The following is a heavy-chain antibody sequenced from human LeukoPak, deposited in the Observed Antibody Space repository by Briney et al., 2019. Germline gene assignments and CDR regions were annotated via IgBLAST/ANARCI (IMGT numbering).Heavy chain of an antibody. D-gene: IGHD3-3*01. CDR2: ISSSGSTI. Sequence: GGSLRLSCAASGFTFSSYSMNWVRQAPGKGLEWVSYISSSGSTIYYADSVKGRFTISRDNAKNSLYLQMNSLRAEDTAVYYCARGQENYYDFWSGTTEGDDYWGQGTLVTVSS. V-gene: IGHV3-48*04. J-gene: IGHJ4*02. CDR1: GFTFSSYS. CDR3: ARGQENYYDFWSGTTEGDDY.